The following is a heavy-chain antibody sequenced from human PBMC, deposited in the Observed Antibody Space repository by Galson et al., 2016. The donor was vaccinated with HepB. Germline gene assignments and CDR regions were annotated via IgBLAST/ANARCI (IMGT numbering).Heavy chain of an antibody. J-gene: IGHJ4*02. CDR1: GFTFSSYS. D-gene: IGHD1-26*01. CDR3: ASSFETGFGSGSYY. CDR2: ISISSYK. Sequence: SLRLSCAASGFTFSSYSVNWVRQAPGKGLEWVSSISISSYKYYADSVKGRFTISRDNAKNSLYLQMNSLRPEATAVYYCASSFETGFGSGSYYWGQGTLVTVSS. V-gene: IGHV3-21*01.